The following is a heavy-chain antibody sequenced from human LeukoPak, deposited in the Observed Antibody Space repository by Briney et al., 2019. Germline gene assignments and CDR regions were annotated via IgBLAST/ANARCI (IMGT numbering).Heavy chain of an antibody. CDR2: LNRDGSST. D-gene: IGHD2-2*02. V-gene: IGHV3-74*01. CDR3: ARVFGHQLLYCISLVIILGYYYYYGMDV. CDR1: GFTFSSFW. Sequence: AGGPLRLSCAAWGFTFSSFWLQWLRRAPGKGLVWVSRLNRDGSSTSHAVSVKGRFTIYRDNAKNTLYLKMHSQRAEDTAVCYCARVFGHQLLYCISLVIILGYYYYYGMDVWGEGTTVTVSS. J-gene: IGHJ6*01.